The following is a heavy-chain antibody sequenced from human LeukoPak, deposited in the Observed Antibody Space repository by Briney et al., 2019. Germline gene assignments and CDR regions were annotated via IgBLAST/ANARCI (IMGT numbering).Heavy chain of an antibody. CDR3: ARGGGASKY. CDR1: GGSISSSSYY. CDR2: IYHSGST. J-gene: IGHJ4*02. V-gene: IGHV4-39*07. Sequence: PSETLSLTCTVSGGSISSSSYYWGWIRQPPGKGLEWIGSIYHSGSTYYNPSLKSRVTISVDTSKNQFSLKLSSVTAADTAVYYCARGGGASKYWGQGTLVHVSS. D-gene: IGHD3-16*01.